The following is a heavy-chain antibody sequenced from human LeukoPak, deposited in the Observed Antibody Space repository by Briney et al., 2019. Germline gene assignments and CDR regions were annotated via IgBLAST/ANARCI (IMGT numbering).Heavy chain of an antibody. Sequence: GGSLRLSCAASGFTFSNFAMHWVRQAPGRGLRLVAVISFDGSNKYYPDSVKGRFTISRDNSKNTLYLQMNSLRAEDTAVYYCARAFDPWGQGTLVTVSS. CDR1: GFTFSNFA. V-gene: IGHV3-30*03. J-gene: IGHJ5*02. CDR2: ISFDGSNK. CDR3: ARAFDP.